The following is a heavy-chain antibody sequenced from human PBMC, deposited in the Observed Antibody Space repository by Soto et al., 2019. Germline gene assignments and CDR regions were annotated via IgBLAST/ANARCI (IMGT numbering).Heavy chain of an antibody. D-gene: IGHD6-13*01. CDR2: IIPIFGTA. J-gene: IGHJ6*02. CDR1: GGTFSSYA. V-gene: IGHV1-69*12. CDR3: ARVGRAAGTHFPGMDV. Sequence: QVQLVQSGDEVEKPGSSVEVSCKASGGTFSSYAISWVRQAPGQGLEWMGGIIPIFGTANYAQKFQGRVTITADESTSTAYMELSSLRSEDTAVYYCARVGRAAGTHFPGMDVWGQDTTVTVSS.